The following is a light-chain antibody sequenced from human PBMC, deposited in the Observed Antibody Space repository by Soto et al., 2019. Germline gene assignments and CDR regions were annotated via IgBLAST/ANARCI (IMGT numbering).Light chain of an antibody. CDR2: DAF. CDR3: LQHNSYLWT. Sequence: EILLTQSPCTLSLSPGERATLSCGASQSVDSTYLAWYLQKPGQAPSLLIYDAFSRATGIPERFSGSGSGTDVTLTISSLQPEDVETDYCLQHNSYLWTFGQGTKVDIK. J-gene: IGKJ1*01. CDR1: QSVDSTY. V-gene: IGKV3-20*01.